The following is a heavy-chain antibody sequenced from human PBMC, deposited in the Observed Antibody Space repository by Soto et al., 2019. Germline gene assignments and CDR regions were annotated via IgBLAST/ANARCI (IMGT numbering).Heavy chain of an antibody. D-gene: IGHD3-10*01. CDR1: GGSISSSNW. CDR2: IYHSGST. CDR3: ARKELLWFGELVNWFDP. J-gene: IGHJ5*02. V-gene: IGHV4-4*02. Sequence: QVQLQESGPGLVKPSGTLSLTCAVSGGSISSSNWWSWVRQPPGKGLEWIGEIYHSGSTNYNPSLKRRVTISVDKSKNQFSLKLSSVTAADTAVYYCARKELLWFGELVNWFDPWGQGTLVTVSS.